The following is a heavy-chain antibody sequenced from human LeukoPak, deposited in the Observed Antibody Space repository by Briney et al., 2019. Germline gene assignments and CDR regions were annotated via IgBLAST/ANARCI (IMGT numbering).Heavy chain of an antibody. D-gene: IGHD3-22*01. V-gene: IGHV1-2*02. CDR3: ASGRNYYDSSGSFDY. Sequence: GASVKVSCKASGYTFTGYYMHWVRLAPGQGLEWMGWINPNSGGTNYAQRFQGRVTMTRDTSISTAYMELSRLRSDDTAVYYCASGRNYYDSSGSFDYWGQGTLVTVSS. CDR1: GYTFTGYY. J-gene: IGHJ4*02. CDR2: INPNSGGT.